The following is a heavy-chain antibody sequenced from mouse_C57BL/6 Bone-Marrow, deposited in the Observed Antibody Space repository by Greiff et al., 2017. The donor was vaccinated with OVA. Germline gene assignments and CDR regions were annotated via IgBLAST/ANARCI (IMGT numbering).Heavy chain of an antibody. CDR2: ISYDGSN. Sequence: VQLQQSGPGLVKPSQSLSLTCSVTGYSITSGYYWNWIRQFPGNKLEWMGYISYDGSNNYNPSLKNRISITRDTSKNQFFLKLNSVTTEDTATYYCARERDYYGSSYYYWGQGTTLTVSS. V-gene: IGHV3-6*01. J-gene: IGHJ2*01. CDR3: ARERDYYGSSYYY. CDR1: GYSITSGYY. D-gene: IGHD1-1*01.